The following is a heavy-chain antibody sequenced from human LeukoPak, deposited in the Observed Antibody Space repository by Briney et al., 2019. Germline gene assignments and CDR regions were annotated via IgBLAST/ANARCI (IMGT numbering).Heavy chain of an antibody. Sequence: GGSLRLSCAASGFTFSSYAMSWVRQAPGKGLEWVSAISGSGGSTYYADSVKGRFTISRDNSKNTLYLQMNSLRADDTAVYYCAKDLYLVGTRGWLGDAFDIWGQGTMVTVSS. CDR1: GFTFSSYA. CDR3: AKDLYLVGTRGWLGDAFDI. V-gene: IGHV3-23*01. CDR2: ISGSGGST. J-gene: IGHJ3*02. D-gene: IGHD1-26*01.